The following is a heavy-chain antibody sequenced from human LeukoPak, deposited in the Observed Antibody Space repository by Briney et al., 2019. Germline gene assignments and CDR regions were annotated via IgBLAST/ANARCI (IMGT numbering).Heavy chain of an antibody. Sequence: SETLSLTCTVSGGSISSSSYYWGWIRQPPGKGLEWIGYIYYSGSTYYNPSLKSRVTISVDTSKNQFSLKLSSVTAADTAVYYCARVSRESNYVGYWGQGTLVTVSS. J-gene: IGHJ4*02. CDR3: ARVSRESNYVGY. CDR2: IYYSGST. D-gene: IGHD2/OR15-2a*01. V-gene: IGHV4-30-4*08. CDR1: GGSISSSSYY.